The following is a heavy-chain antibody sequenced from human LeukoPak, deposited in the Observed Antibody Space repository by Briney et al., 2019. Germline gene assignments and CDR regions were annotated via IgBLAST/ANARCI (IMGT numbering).Heavy chain of an antibody. CDR2: IIPIFGTA. CDR3: ARGVVEGSSWYYFDY. Sequence: SVKVSCKASGGTFSSYAISWVRQAPGQGLEWMGGIIPIFGTANYAQKFQGRVTITADESTSTAYMELSSLRSEDTAVYYSARGVVEGSSWYYFDYWGQGTLVTVSS. V-gene: IGHV1-69*13. CDR1: GGTFSSYA. D-gene: IGHD6-13*01. J-gene: IGHJ4*02.